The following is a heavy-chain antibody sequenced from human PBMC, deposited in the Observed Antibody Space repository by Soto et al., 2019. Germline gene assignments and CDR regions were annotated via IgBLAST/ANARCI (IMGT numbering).Heavy chain of an antibody. CDR2: IDWDDDK. CDR1: GFSLSTSGVS. Sequence: ESGPTLVNPTETLTLTCSFSGFSLSTSGVSVSWIRQPPGKALEWLARIDWDDDKYYNTSLTTRLTISKDTSKREVVLTVTNTDPVDTATYYCARAYYDIMTGMYYFDHWGQGTLVTVSS. V-gene: IGHV2-70*11. J-gene: IGHJ4*02. D-gene: IGHD3-9*01. CDR3: ARAYYDIMTGMYYFDH.